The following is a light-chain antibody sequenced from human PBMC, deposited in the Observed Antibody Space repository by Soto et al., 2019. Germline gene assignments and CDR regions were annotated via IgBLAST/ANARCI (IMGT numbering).Light chain of an antibody. J-gene: IGKJ4*01. CDR2: DAS. CDR1: QSVSSY. CDR3: QQRSNWPPSLT. Sequence: EIVLTQSPATLSLSPGERATLSCRASQSVSSYLAWYQQKPGQAPRLLIYDASNRATGIPARFSGSGSGTDFTLTISSLEPEDLAVYYCQQRSNWPPSLTFGGGTKVDIK. V-gene: IGKV3-11*01.